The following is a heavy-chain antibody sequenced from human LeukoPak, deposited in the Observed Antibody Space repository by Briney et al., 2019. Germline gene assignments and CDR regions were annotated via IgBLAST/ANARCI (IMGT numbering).Heavy chain of an antibody. D-gene: IGHD3-22*01. CDR1: GGTFSSYA. CDR3: ARTYYYDINWFDP. CDR2: IIPIFGTA. J-gene: IGHJ5*02. V-gene: IGHV1-69*13. Sequence: GASVKVSCKASGGTFSSYAISWVRQAPGQGLEWMGGIIPIFGTANYAQKFQGRVTITADESTSTAYMELSSLRSEDTAVYYCARTYYYDINWFDPWGQGTLVTVSA.